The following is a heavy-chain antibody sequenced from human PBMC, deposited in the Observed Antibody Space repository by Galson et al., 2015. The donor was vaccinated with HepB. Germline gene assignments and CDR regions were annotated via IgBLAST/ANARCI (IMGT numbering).Heavy chain of an antibody. CDR1: GYTFTDYV. V-gene: IGHV7-4-1*02. J-gene: IGHJ6*03. Sequence: SVKVSCKASGYTFTDYVVNWVRQAPGQGLEWMGWMNTNTGKPTYAPGFAGRFVFSLDTSVTTAYLQISSLGTDDTAVYYCARSPLRFLDWLPYYDYYYMDVWGEGTTVTVSS. CDR3: ARSPLRFLDWLPYYDYYYMDV. CDR2: MNTNTGKP. D-gene: IGHD3-3*01.